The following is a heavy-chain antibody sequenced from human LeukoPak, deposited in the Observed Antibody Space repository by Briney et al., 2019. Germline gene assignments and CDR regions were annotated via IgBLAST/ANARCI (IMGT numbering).Heavy chain of an antibody. CDR3: AKGYKEDYYFDY. CDR1: GFTVSSNY. J-gene: IGHJ4*02. V-gene: IGHV3-53*01. D-gene: IGHD5-12*01. Sequence: GGSLRLSCAASGFTVSSNYMSWVRQAPGKGLEWVSVIYSGGSTYYADSVKGRFTISRDNSKNTLYLQMNSLRAEDTAVYYCAKGYKEDYYFDYWGQGTLVTVSS. CDR2: IYSGGST.